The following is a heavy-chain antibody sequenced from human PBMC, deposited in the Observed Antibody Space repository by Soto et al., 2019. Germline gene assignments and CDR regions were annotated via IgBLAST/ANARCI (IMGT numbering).Heavy chain of an antibody. D-gene: IGHD3-10*02. Sequence: ASVKVSCKASGYTFTSYDINWVRQATGQGFEWMGWMNPNSGNTGYAQKFQGRVTMTRNTSISTAYMELSSLRSEDTAVYYCARALMFRRNWFDPWGQGTLVTVSS. J-gene: IGHJ5*02. CDR3: ARALMFRRNWFDP. CDR2: MNPNSGNT. V-gene: IGHV1-8*01. CDR1: GYTFTSYD.